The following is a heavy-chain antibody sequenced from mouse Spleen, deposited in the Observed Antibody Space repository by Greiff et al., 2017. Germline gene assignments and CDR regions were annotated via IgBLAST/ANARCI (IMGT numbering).Heavy chain of an antibody. CDR1: GYAFTNYL. CDR2: INPGSGGT. Sequence: VQLQQSGAELVRPGTSVKVSCKASGYAFTNYLIEWVKQRPGQGLEWIGVINPGSGGTNYNEKFKGKATLTADKSSSTAYMQLSSLTSEDSAVYFCARWGSDGPWFAYWGQGTLVTVSA. D-gene: IGHD2-3*01. J-gene: IGHJ3*01. V-gene: IGHV1-54*01. CDR3: ARWGSDGPWFAY.